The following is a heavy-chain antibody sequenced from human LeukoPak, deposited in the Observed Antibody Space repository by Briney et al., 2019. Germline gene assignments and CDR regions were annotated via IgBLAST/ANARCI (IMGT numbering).Heavy chain of an antibody. Sequence: SETLSLTCTVSGGSISTSAFYWGWIRQPPGKGLEWIGSIYDSENEFYNPSLKSRVTISADTSKNQSSLKLNSVTAADTAVYYCARLSGSLPYYYYYMDVWGKGTTVTVSS. CDR2: IYDSENE. J-gene: IGHJ6*03. V-gene: IGHV4-39*01. CDR3: ARLSGSLPYYYYYMDV. D-gene: IGHD1-26*01. CDR1: GGSISTSAFY.